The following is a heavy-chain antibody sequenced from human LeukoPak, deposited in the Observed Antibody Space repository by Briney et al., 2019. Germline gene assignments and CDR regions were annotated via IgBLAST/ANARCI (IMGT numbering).Heavy chain of an antibody. V-gene: IGHV3-23*01. Sequence: GGSLRLSCAASGFSLTTYAMGWVRQAPGKGLEWVSVINDRGDSTCYADSVKGRFTISRDSSKNTLYLQMNSLGGEDTALYYCAKGRWGLTINNFDLWGQGTMVTVSS. J-gene: IGHJ3*01. CDR3: AKGRWGLTINNFDL. D-gene: IGHD2-21*02. CDR1: GFSLTTYA. CDR2: INDRGDST.